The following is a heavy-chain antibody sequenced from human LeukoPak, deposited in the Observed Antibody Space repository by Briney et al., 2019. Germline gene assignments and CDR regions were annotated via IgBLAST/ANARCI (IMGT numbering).Heavy chain of an antibody. CDR1: GFDFSRYW. V-gene: IGHV3-7*01. CDR3: ARLKDDATKFDY. D-gene: IGHD2-2*01. CDR2: INQDVSRT. Sequence: GGSLRLSCAGSGFDFSRYWMAWVRQVPGKGLEWVASINQDVSRTHYVDSVKGRFTISRDNAKSSLFLQMTSLRVEDTAVYFCARLKDDATKFDYWGQGTLVTVSS. J-gene: IGHJ4*02.